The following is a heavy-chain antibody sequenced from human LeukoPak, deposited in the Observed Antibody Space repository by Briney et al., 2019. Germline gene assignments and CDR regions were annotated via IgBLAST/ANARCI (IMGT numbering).Heavy chain of an antibody. J-gene: IGHJ6*03. V-gene: IGHV3-21*01. CDR1: GFTFSFYS. CDR3: VKSVQGQQLASYYSYMDV. D-gene: IGHD6-13*01. Sequence: GGSLRLSCAASGFTFSFYSMSWVRQAPGKGLEWVSGISSSGSSIFSADSLRGRFTISRDNSKNSLFLQMDSLRAEDTAVYYCVKSVQGQQLASYYSYMDVWGKGTTVTVSS. CDR2: ISSSGSSI.